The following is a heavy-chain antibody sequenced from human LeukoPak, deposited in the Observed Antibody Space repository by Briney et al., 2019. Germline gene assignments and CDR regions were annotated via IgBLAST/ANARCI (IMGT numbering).Heavy chain of an antibody. D-gene: IGHD3-22*01. CDR3: ARDRHLSGYYYDSSGSVFDY. V-gene: IGHV3-11*01. J-gene: IGHJ4*02. Sequence: GGSLRLSCAASGFTFSDYYMSWLRQAPGKGLEWGSYISSSGSTIYYADSVKGRFTISRDNAKNSLYLQMNSLRAEDTAVYYCARDRHLSGYYYDSSGSVFDYWGQGTLVTVSS. CDR2: ISSSGSTI. CDR1: GFTFSDYY.